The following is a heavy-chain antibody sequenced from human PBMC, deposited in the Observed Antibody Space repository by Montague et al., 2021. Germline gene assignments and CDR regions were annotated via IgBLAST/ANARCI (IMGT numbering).Heavy chain of an antibody. CDR3: ARRGSLVATGNGFAP. Sequence: QSGAEVKKPGESLKISCQGSGFSISDYWIAWVRQMPGRGLEWLGIIYPRDSDTRYNPSFQGQVSISADKVINTAYVQWSSLTASDTAIYYCARRGSLVATGNGFAPWGRGTRVTASS. V-gene: IGHV5-51*01. J-gene: IGHJ5*02. D-gene: IGHD1-1*01. CDR2: IYPRDSDT. CDR1: GFSISDYW.